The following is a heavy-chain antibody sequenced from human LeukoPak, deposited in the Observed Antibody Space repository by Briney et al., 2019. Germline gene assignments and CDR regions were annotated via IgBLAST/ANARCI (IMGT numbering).Heavy chain of an antibody. CDR2: INPNSGGT. V-gene: IGHV1-2*02. CDR1: GYTFTGYY. J-gene: IGHJ4*02. Sequence: ASVKVSCEASGYTFTGYYMHWVRQAPGQGLEWMGWINPNSGGTNYAQKFQGRVTMTRDTSISTAYMELSRLRSDDTAVYYCARVAGTYYDFWSGYDFDYWGQGTLVTVSS. CDR3: ARVAGTYYDFWSGYDFDY. D-gene: IGHD3-3*01.